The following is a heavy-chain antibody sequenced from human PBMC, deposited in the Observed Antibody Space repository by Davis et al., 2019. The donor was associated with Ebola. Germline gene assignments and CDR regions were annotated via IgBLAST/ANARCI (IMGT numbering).Heavy chain of an antibody. CDR2: IYYSVST. J-gene: IGHJ5*02. V-gene: IGHV4-39*01. CDR3: AGFSHSSSSDWFDP. CDR1: GGSISSSSYY. D-gene: IGHD6-6*01. Sequence: SETLSLTCTVSGGSISSSSYYWGWNSKPPGKGLEWIGSIYYSVSTYNKPSLKSRVTISADTSKNQFSLKLSSVTAAETALYYCAGFSHSSSSDWFDPWGQGTLVTVSS.